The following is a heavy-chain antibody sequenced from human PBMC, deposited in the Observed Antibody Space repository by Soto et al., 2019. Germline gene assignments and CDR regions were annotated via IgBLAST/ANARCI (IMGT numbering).Heavy chain of an antibody. V-gene: IGHV3-23*01. J-gene: IGHJ6*02. CDR1: GFTFSSYA. CDR3: AKGNIHTPIMITFGGVIVVPSMDV. Sequence: SLRLSCAASGFTFSSYAMSWVRQAPGKGLEWVSAISGSGGSTYYADSVKGRFTISRDNSKNTLYLQMNSLRAEDTAVYYCAKGNIHTPIMITFGGVIVVPSMDVWGQGTTVTVSS. D-gene: IGHD3-16*02. CDR2: ISGSGGST.